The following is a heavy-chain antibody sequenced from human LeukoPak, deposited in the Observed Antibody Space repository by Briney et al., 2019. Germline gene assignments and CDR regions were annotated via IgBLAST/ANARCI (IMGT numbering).Heavy chain of an antibody. CDR2: IYSGGST. J-gene: IGHJ4*02. Sequence: GGSLRLSCAAPGFTVSSNYMSWVRQAPGKGLEWVSVIYSGGSTYYADSVKGRSTISRDNSKNTLYLQMNSLKPEDTAVYFCATSMGTPGAFNYWGQGVLVTVSS. D-gene: IGHD1/OR15-1a*01. V-gene: IGHV3-53*01. CDR3: ATSMGTPGAFNY. CDR1: GFTVSSNY.